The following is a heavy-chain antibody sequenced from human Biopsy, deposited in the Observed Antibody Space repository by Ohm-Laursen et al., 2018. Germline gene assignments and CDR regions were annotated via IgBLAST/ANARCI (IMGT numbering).Heavy chain of an antibody. CDR1: GGTFINYA. CDR2: IIPMFGTA. J-gene: IGHJ4*02. Sequence: SSVKVSCKASGGTFINYAISWVRQAPGQGLEWMGGIIPMFGTANYAQMSQGRVTISADESTSTSYMELSSLTTEDTAIYYCARGPHSGSHSCFDYWGRGTLVTVSS. CDR3: ARGPHSGSHSCFDY. V-gene: IGHV1-69*01. D-gene: IGHD1-26*01.